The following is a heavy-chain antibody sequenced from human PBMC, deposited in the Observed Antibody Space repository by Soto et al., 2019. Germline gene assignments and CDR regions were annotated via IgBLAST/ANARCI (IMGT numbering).Heavy chain of an antibody. CDR1: GFTFSSYA. D-gene: IGHD3-3*01. V-gene: IGHV3-23*01. J-gene: IGHJ4*02. CDR3: AKAYYDFWSGFDY. Sequence: EVQLLESGGGLVQPGGSLRLSCAASGFTFSSYAMSWVRQAPGKGLEWVSGISDSGGSTYYADSVKGRFTISRDNSKNTLYLQINSLRAEDTAVYYCAKAYYDFWSGFDYWGQGTLVTVSS. CDR2: ISDSGGST.